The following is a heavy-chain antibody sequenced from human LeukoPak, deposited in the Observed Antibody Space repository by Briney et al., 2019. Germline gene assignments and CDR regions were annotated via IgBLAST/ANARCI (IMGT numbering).Heavy chain of an antibody. CDR3: AREKRGTVDY. CDR2: IYYSGST. CDR1: GGSISSSSYY. D-gene: IGHD3-10*01. V-gene: IGHV4-39*07. Sequence: NASETLSLTCTVSGGSISSSSYYWGWIRQPPGKGLEWIGSIYYSGSTYYNPSLKSRVTISVDTSKNQFSLKLSSVTAADTAVYYCAREKRGTVDYWGQGTLVTVSS. J-gene: IGHJ4*02.